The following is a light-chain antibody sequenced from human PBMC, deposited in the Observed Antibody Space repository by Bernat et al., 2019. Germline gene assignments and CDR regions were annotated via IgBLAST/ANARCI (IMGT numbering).Light chain of an antibody. CDR2: AAS. J-gene: IGKJ2*01. Sequence: DIQLTQSPSFLSASVGDRVTITCRASQGISSYLAWYQQKPGKAPKLLIYAASTLQSGVPSRFSGSGSGTEFTLTISSLQPEYFATYYCQQLNNYVYTFGQRTKLEIK. V-gene: IGKV1-9*01. CDR1: QGISSY. CDR3: QQLNNYVYT.